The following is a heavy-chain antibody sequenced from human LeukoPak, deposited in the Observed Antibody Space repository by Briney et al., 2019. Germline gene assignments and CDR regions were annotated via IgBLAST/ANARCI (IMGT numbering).Heavy chain of an antibody. CDR2: ISSSSSYI. CDR1: GFTFSSYS. Sequence: PGGSLRFSCAASGFTFSSYSMNGVRQAPGKGLEWVSSISSSSSYIYYADSVKGRFTISRDNAKNSLYLQMNSLRAEDTAVYYCARVWELRYYGMDVWGQGTTVTVSS. CDR3: ARVWELRYYGMDV. J-gene: IGHJ6*02. V-gene: IGHV3-21*01. D-gene: IGHD1-26*01.